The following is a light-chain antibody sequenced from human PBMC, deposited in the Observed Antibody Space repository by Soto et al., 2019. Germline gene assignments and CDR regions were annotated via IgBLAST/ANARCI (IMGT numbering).Light chain of an antibody. V-gene: IGLV1-40*01. CDR3: QSYDSRLSGSG. Sequence: QSVLTQPPSVSGAPGQRVTISCTGSSSNIGAGYDVHWYQQLPGTAPKLLIYGNSNLPSGVPDRFSGSKSGTSASLAITGLQAEDEADYYCQSYDSRLSGSGFGTGTKVTVL. J-gene: IGLJ1*01. CDR2: GNS. CDR1: SSNIGAGYD.